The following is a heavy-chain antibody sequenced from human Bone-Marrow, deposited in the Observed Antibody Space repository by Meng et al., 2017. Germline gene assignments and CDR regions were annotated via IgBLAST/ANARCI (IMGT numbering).Heavy chain of an antibody. V-gene: IGHV5-51*01. Sequence: GESLKISCTGSGYSFTSYWIGWVRQMPGKGLEWMGIIYPGDSDTRYSPSFQGQVTISADKSISTAYLQWSSLKASDTAMYYCARRYPLLWDAFDIWGQGTMVTVSS. J-gene: IGHJ3*02. D-gene: IGHD2-2*01. CDR1: GYSFTSYW. CDR3: ARRYPLLWDAFDI. CDR2: IYPGDSDT.